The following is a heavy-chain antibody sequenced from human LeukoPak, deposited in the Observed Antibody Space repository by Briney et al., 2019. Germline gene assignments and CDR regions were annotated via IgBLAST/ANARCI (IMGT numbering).Heavy chain of an antibody. D-gene: IGHD4-17*01. CDR3: ARGEAGYGDYAFYYYGMDV. Sequence: GGSLRLSCAASGFTFSSYSMNWVRQAPGKGLEWVSSISSSSSYIYYADSVKGRFTISRDNAKNSLYLQMNSLRAEDTAVYYYARGEAGYGDYAFYYYGMDVWGQGTTVTVSS. CDR1: GFTFSSYS. J-gene: IGHJ6*02. V-gene: IGHV3-21*01. CDR2: ISSSSSYI.